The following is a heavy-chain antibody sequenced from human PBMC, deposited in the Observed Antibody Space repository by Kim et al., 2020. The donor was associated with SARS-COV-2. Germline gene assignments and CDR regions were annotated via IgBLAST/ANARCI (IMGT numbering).Heavy chain of an antibody. CDR3: ARDRRRWGYCSGGSCYLYYFDY. J-gene: IGHJ4*02. CDR1: GGSISSGDYY. CDR2: IYYSGST. V-gene: IGHV4-30-4*01. Sequence: SETLSLTCTVSGGSISSGDYYWSWIRQPPGKGLEWIGYIYYSGSTYYNPSLKSRVTISVDTSKNQFSLKLSSVTAADTAVYYCARDRRRWGYCSGGSCYLYYFDYWGQGTLVTVSS. D-gene: IGHD2-15*01.